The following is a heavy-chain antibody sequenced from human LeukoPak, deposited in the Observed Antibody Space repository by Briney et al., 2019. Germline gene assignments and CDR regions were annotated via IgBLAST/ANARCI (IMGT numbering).Heavy chain of an antibody. CDR1: GFTFSSYW. J-gene: IGHJ4*02. CDR3: ARDQLRGSYGNAPVDY. V-gene: IGHV3-7*01. Sequence: GGSLRLSCAASGFTFSSYWMSWVRQAPGKGLEWVANIKQDGSEKYYVDSVKGRFTISRDNAKNSLYLQMNSLRAEDTAVYYCARDQLRGSYGNAPVDYWGQGTLVTVSS. CDR2: IKQDGSEK. D-gene: IGHD1-26*01.